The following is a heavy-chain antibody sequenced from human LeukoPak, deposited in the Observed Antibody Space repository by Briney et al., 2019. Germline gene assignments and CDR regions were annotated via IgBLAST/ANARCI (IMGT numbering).Heavy chain of an antibody. D-gene: IGHD3-3*01. CDR3: ARVLRFLDRASGWFDP. CDR2: IIPIFGTA. J-gene: IGHJ5*02. Sequence: SVKVSCKASGGTFSSYAISWVRQAPGQGLEWMGGIIPIFGTANYAQKFQGRVTITTDESTSTAYMELSSLRSEDTAVYYCARVLRFLDRASGWFDPWGQGTQVTVSS. V-gene: IGHV1-69*05. CDR1: GGTFSSYA.